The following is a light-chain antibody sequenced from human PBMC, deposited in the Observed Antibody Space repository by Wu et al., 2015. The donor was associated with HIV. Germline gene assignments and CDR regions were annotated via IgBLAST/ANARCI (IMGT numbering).Light chain of an antibody. CDR3: HQYGGSPGT. CDR2: SAS. CDR1: QSISSTY. Sequence: EIVLTQSPGTLSLSPGERATLSCRASQSISSTYLAWYQQRPGQAPRPLIYSASSRVTGIPDRFSGSGSGTDFTLTITRLEPEDFGVYFCHQYGGSPGTFGQGTRVEMK. V-gene: IGKV3-20*01. J-gene: IGKJ1*01.